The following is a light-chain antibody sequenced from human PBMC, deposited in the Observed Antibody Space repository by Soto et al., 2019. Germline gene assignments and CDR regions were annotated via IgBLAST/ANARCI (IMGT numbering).Light chain of an antibody. V-gene: IGKV3-20*01. J-gene: IGKJ1*01. CDR2: CAS. Sequence: EIVLTQSPGTLYLSPGERATLSCRASQNVSRNYLAWYQQKPGQAPRLLIYCASSRSTGIPDKFSGGGSGTDFTLTISILEPEDFAVYYCQQYDSSPITFGQGTKVEIK. CDR3: QQYDSSPIT. CDR1: QNVSRNY.